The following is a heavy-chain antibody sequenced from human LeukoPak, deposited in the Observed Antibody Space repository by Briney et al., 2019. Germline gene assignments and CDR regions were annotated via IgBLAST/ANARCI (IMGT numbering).Heavy chain of an antibody. Sequence: ASVKVSCKASGYTFTSYYMHWVRQAPGQGLEWMGIINPSGGSTSYAQKFQGRVTMTRDTSTSTVYMERSSLSSEDTAVYYCARIGGYYYDSSGYFPRPRPIWEEIDYWGQGTLVTVSS. V-gene: IGHV1-46*01. J-gene: IGHJ4*02. CDR2: INPSGGST. CDR3: ARIGGYYYDSSGYFPRPRPIWEEIDY. D-gene: IGHD3-22*01. CDR1: GYTFTSYY.